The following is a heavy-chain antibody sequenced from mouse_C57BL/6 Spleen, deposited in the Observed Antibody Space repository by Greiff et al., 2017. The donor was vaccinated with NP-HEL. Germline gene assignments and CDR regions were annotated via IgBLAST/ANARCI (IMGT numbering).Heavy chain of an antibody. J-gene: IGHJ4*01. CDR2: IHPNSGST. CDR1: GYTFTSYW. V-gene: IGHV1-64*01. Sequence: VQLKESGAELVKPGASVKLSCKASGYTFTSYWMHWVKQRPGQGLEWIGMIHPNSGSTNYNEKFKSKATLTVDKSSSTAYMQLSSLTSEDSAVYYCARKLGHYAMDYWGQGTSVTVSS. D-gene: IGHD4-1*01. CDR3: ARKLGHYAMDY.